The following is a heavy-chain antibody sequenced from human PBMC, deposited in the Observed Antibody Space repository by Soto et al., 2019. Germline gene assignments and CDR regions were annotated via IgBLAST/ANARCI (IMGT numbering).Heavy chain of an antibody. CDR3: AKSPGMYYYDSSGYYHYDY. J-gene: IGHJ4*02. Sequence: KGLEWVAVISYDGSNKYYADSVKGRFTISRDNSKNTLYLQMNSLRAEDTAVYYCAKSPGMYYYDSSGYYHYDYWGQGTLVSVSS. V-gene: IGHV3-30*18. D-gene: IGHD3-22*01. CDR2: ISYDGSNK.